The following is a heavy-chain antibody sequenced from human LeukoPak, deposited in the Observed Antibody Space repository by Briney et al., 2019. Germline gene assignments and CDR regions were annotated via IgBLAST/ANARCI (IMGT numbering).Heavy chain of an antibody. J-gene: IGHJ6*02. CDR3: AKDQLRWSSTNYYYGMGV. D-gene: IGHD3-16*01. V-gene: IGHV3-21*01. CDR1: GFTFTSYT. Sequence: PGGSLRLSCAASGFTFTSYTMSWVRQAPGKGLEWVSSITNNGVYTYYTDSVKGRFTISRDNSKNTLYLQMNSLRAEDTAVYYCAKDQLRWSSTNYYYGMGVWGQGTTVTVSS. CDR2: ITNNGVYT.